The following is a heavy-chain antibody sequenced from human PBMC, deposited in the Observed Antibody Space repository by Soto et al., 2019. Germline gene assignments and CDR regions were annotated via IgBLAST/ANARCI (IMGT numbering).Heavy chain of an antibody. D-gene: IGHD3-10*02. CDR1: GGSISSGYY. CDR3: ASTDYVAYYMDV. J-gene: IGHJ6*03. Sequence: SDTLSLTCSVSGGSISSGYYWTWIRQHPGKGLEWIGYIYYSGNTYYNPSLKSRVTISVDTSKNQFSLKLSSVTAADTAVYYCASTDYVAYYMDVWGQGTTVTVSS. V-gene: IGHV4-31*03. CDR2: IYYSGNT.